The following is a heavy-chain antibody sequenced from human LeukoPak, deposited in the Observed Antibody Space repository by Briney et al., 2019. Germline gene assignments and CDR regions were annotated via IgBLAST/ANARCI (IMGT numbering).Heavy chain of an antibody. V-gene: IGHV3-11*06. CDR1: GFTFSDYY. J-gene: IGHJ5*02. CDR3: ERDGSGSPDP. D-gene: IGHD3-10*01. Sequence: GGSLRLSCAASGFTFSDYYMSWIRQAPGKGLEWVSYISSSSSYTNYADSVKGRFTISRDNAKNSLYLQMNSLRAEDTAVYDCERDGSGSPDPWGKGTLVTVSS. CDR2: ISSSSSYT.